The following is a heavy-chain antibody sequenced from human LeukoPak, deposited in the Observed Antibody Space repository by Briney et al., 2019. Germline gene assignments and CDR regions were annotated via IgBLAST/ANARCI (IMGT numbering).Heavy chain of an antibody. CDR1: GFPFSSYA. CDR3: ASNRRWYYGMYV. Sequence: AESLRLSCGASGFPFSSYAMSGVRPAPRQGLTWVSAISGSGGSTYYADSVKGRFTISRDNSKNTLYLQMNSLRAEDTAVYDWASNRRWYYGMYVWGKGTRVSVS. CDR2: ISGSGGST. D-gene: IGHD2/OR15-2a*01. J-gene: IGHJ6*04. V-gene: IGHV3-23*01.